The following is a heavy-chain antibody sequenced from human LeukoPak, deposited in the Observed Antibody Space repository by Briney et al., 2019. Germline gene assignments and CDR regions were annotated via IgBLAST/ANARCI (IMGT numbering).Heavy chain of an antibody. CDR2: IYANGDT. D-gene: IGHD4-17*01. Sequence: GGSLRLSCAASGITVTNNYWHWLRQAPGKGLEWVSIIYANGDTLYAASVRGRFTFSRDNSKNTFYLQMNSLRAEDTAIYYCAHGDYPLTYWGRGTLVTVSS. V-gene: IGHV3-66*01. CDR3: AHGDYPLTY. J-gene: IGHJ4*02. CDR1: GITVTNNY.